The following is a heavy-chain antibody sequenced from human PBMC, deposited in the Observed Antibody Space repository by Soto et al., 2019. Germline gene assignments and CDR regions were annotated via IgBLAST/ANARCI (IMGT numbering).Heavy chain of an antibody. CDR3: TEDPMRCSGVSCCGPFDH. D-gene: IGHD2-15*01. Sequence: EVQLVESGGGLVKPGGSLRLSCAASGLTFSNSWMSWVRQAPGKGLEWVGRIKSKSDDGTTDYAARLKCTFIISRADSKFTVFIQIGSVKTEDTAVYYCTEDPMRCSGVSCCGPFDHWGQGTLVTVSS. CDR2: IKSKSDDGTT. J-gene: IGHJ4*02. CDR1: GLTFSNSW. V-gene: IGHV3-15*01.